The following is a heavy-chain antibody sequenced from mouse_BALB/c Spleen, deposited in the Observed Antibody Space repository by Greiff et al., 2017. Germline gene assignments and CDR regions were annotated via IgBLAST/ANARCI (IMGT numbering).Heavy chain of an antibody. CDR1: GYTFTSYW. CDR2: IDPSDSET. J-gene: IGHJ3*01. Sequence: QVQLQQPGAELVKPGAPVKLSCKASGYTFTSYWMNWVKQRPGRGLEWIGRIDPSDSETHYNQKFKDKATLTVDKSSSTAYIQRSSLTSEDSAVYYCARGGGNGFAYWGQGTLVTVSA. V-gene: IGHV1-69*02. D-gene: IGHD2-1*01. CDR3: ARGGGNGFAY.